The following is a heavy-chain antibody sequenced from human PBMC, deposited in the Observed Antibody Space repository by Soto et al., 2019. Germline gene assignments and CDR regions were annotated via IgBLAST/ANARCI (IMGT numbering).Heavy chain of an antibody. CDR2: IYYSGST. CDR3: ATQEVGGSYVYTFDP. D-gene: IGHD1-26*01. J-gene: IGHJ5*02. V-gene: IGHV4-39*01. CDR1: GGSITSSSYY. Sequence: SETLSLTCTVSGGSITSSSYYWGWILHPPGKGLEWIGSIYYSGSTYYNPSLKSRVTISVDTSKNQFSLKLSSVTAADTAVYYCATQEVGGSYVYTFDPWGQGTLVTVS.